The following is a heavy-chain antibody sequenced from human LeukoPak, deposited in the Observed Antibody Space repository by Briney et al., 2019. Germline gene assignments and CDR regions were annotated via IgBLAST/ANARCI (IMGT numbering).Heavy chain of an antibody. V-gene: IGHV3-53*01. CDR3: ARDSRFGKLSSYSSGYFDY. J-gene: IGHJ4*02. Sequence: GGSLRLSCAASGFTVSSNYMSWVRQAPGKGLEWVSVIYSGGSTYYADSVKGRFTISRDNSKNTLYLQMNSLRAEDTAVYYCARDSRFGKLSSYSSGYFDYWGQGTLVTVSS. CDR2: IYSGGST. CDR1: GFTVSSNY. D-gene: IGHD3-10*01.